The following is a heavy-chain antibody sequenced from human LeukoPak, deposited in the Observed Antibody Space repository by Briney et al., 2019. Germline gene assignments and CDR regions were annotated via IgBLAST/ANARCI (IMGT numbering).Heavy chain of an antibody. J-gene: IGHJ5*02. D-gene: IGHD6-13*01. Sequence: GGSLRLSCAASGFTSGFTFSSYAMHWVRQAPGKGLEWVAVISYDGSNKYYADSVKGRFTISRDNSKNTLFLQMNSLRAEDTAVYYCARDHSSSWYRPWFDPWGQGTLVTVSS. CDR2: ISYDGSNK. CDR3: ARDHSSSWYRPWFDP. V-gene: IGHV3-30-3*01. CDR1: GFTFSSYA.